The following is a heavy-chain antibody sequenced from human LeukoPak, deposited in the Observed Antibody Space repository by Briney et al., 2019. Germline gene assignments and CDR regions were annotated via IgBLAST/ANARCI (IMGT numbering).Heavy chain of an antibody. J-gene: IGHJ3*02. V-gene: IGHV4-39*01. CDR2: ISYSGST. D-gene: IGHD3-10*01. CDR3: ARSLGIIRAFDI. Sequence: SETLSLTCTVYGGSIRSSNYYWGWIRQPPGKGLEWIGSISYSGSTYYNPSLKSRVTISVDASKNQFSLNLSSVTAADTAVYYCARSLGIIRAFDIWGQGTMVTVSS. CDR1: GGSIRSSNYY.